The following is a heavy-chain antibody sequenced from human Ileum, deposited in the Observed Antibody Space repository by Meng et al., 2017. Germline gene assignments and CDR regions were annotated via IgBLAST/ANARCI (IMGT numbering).Heavy chain of an antibody. CDR1: GYTFTSYG. CDR2: SDGYGDKR. D-gene: IGHD4-17*01. CDR3: TRDWDGVNNCFDP. J-gene: IGHJ5*02. V-gene: IGHV1-18*01. Sequence: ASVKVSCKASGYTFTSYGISWVRQAPGQGLEWMGWSDGYGDKRNYAQKFQGRLSMTTDTSTRTAYMELRSLRSDDTAVYYCTRDWDGVNNCFDPWGQGTLVTVSS.